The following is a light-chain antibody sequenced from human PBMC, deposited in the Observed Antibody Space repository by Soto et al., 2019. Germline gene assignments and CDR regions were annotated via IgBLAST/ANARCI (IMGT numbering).Light chain of an antibody. Sequence: QSALTQPRSVSGSPGQSVTISCTGTSSDVGGYNYVSWYQQHPGKAPKLMIYDVSKRPSGVSDRFYGSKSGNTASLTISGLQGEDEADYYCCSYAGSYTVVFGGGTKLTI. CDR1: SSDVGGYNY. V-gene: IGLV2-11*01. CDR3: CSYAGSYTVV. J-gene: IGLJ2*01. CDR2: DVS.